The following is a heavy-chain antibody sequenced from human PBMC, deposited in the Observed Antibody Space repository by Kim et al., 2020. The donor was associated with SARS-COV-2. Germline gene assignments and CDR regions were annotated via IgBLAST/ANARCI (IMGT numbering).Heavy chain of an antibody. CDR3: ATFGGRSSHV. V-gene: IGHV1-3*01. D-gene: IGHD2-15*01. J-gene: IGHJ6*02. CDR2: IFADNGDT. Sequence: ASVKVSCKASGYTFTSYAMHWVRQAPGQRLEWMGWIFADNGDTRYSQKFQGGVTITRDTSASTAYLELSSLRSEDTAVYYCATFGGRSSHVWGQGTTVTVSS. CDR1: GYTFTSYA.